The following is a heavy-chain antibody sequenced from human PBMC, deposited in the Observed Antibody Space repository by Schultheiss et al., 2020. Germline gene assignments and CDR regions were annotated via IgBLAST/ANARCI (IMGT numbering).Heavy chain of an antibody. Sequence: SETLSLTCAVYGGSFSGYYWSWIRQPPGKGLEWIGEINHSGSTNYNPSLKSRVTISVDTSKNQFSLKLSSVTAADTAVYYCARGVIVVVTARQYFDYWGQGTLVTVYS. D-gene: IGHD2-21*02. V-gene: IGHV4-34*01. J-gene: IGHJ4*02. CDR3: ARGVIVVVTARQYFDY. CDR2: INHSGST. CDR1: GGSFSGYY.